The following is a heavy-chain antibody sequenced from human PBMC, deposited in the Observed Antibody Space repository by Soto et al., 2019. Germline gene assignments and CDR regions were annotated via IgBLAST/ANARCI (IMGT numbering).Heavy chain of an antibody. J-gene: IGHJ6*02. CDR2: IDPTDSYT. D-gene: IGHD2-2*01. V-gene: IGHV5-10-1*01. Sequence: GESLKISCKGSGYSFTDYWITWVRQMPGKGLEWMGKIDPTDSYTKYSPSFQGHVTISVDKSMSTVRLQWRSLRASDTAMYYCARHQGGYCISPTCSAAYYHGLDVWGQGTTVTVSS. CDR3: ARHQGGYCISPTCSAAYYHGLDV. CDR1: GYSFTDYW.